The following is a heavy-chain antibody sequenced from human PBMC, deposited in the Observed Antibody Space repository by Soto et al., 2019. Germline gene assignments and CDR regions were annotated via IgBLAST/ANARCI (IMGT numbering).Heavy chain of an antibody. D-gene: IGHD6-13*01. Sequence: PGGSLRLSCAASGFTFSSYAMSWVRQAPGKGLEWVSAISGSGGSTYYADSVKGRFTISRDNSKNTLYLQMNSLRAEDTAVYYCAKASGIAAAGTRANTPSDYWGQGTLVTVSS. CDR3: AKASGIAAAGTRANTPSDY. CDR1: GFTFSSYA. J-gene: IGHJ4*02. V-gene: IGHV3-23*01. CDR2: ISGSGGST.